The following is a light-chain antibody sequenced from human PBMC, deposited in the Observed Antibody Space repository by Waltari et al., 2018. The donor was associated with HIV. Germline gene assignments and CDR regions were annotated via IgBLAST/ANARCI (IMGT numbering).Light chain of an antibody. CDR2: EVS. CDR1: SSDVGNYNL. J-gene: IGLJ2*01. CDR3: CSYAGSSTFGVV. Sequence: QSALTQPASVSGSPGQSITIPCTGTSSDVGNYNLVSWYQPYPGKAPKLMIYEVSNRPSGVSNRFSGSKSGNTASLTISGLQTEDESDYYCCSYAGSSTFGVVFGGGTKLTVL. V-gene: IGLV2-23*02.